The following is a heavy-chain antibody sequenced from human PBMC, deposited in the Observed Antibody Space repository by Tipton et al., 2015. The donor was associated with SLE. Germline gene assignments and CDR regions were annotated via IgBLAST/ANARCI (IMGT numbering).Heavy chain of an antibody. CDR1: GFIVSSYY. V-gene: IGHV3-11*04. J-gene: IGHJ6*03. D-gene: IGHD5-12*01. Sequence: SLRLSCAASGFIVSSYYMSWVRQAPGKGLEWVSYISSSGSTIYYADSVKGRFTISRDNSKNTLYLQMNSLRAEDTAVYYCASGDIVATYYYYFMDVWGKGTTVTVS. CDR2: ISSSGSTI. CDR3: ASGDIVATYYYYFMDV.